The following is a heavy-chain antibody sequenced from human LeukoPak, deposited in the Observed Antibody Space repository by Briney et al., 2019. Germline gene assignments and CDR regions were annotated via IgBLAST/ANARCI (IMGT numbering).Heavy chain of an antibody. D-gene: IGHD3-10*01. J-gene: IGHJ5*02. Sequence: PSETLSLTCAVYGGSFSGYYWSWIRQPPGKGLEWIGEINHSGSTNYNPSLKSRVTISVDTSKNQFSLKLSSVTGADTAVYYCVRLRYYGSGSYPMTGTWFDPWGQGTLVTVSS. V-gene: IGHV4-34*01. CDR2: INHSGST. CDR1: GGSFSGYY. CDR3: VRLRYYGSGSYPMTGTWFDP.